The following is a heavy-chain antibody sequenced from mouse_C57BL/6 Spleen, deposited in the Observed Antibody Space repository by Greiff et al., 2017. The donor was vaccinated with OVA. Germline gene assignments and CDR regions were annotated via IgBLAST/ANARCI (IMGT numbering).Heavy chain of an antibody. V-gene: IGHV1-80*01. CDR1: GYAFSSYW. D-gene: IGHD3-3*01. Sequence: VNVVESGAELVKPGASVKISCKASGYAFSSYWMNWVKQRPGKGLEWIGQIYPGDGDTNYNGKFKGKATLTADKSSSTAYMQLSSLTSEDSAVYFCARGGTVYYFDYWGQGTTLTVSS. CDR3: ARGGTVYYFDY. CDR2: IYPGDGDT. J-gene: IGHJ2*01.